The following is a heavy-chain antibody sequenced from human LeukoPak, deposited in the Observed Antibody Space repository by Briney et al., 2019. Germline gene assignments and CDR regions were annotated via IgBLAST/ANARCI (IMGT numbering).Heavy chain of an antibody. Sequence: PSPTLSLTCSVSGVSVSSGGNYWNWIRQHPGKGLEWIGYLYDSGTTHYNPSLQSRVTISVDTSKNHFSLKLSSVTAADTAVYYCARDQTYYGYFDFWGQGALVTVSS. CDR3: ARDQTYYGYFDF. CDR1: GVSVSSGGNY. V-gene: IGHV4-31*03. D-gene: IGHD3-10*01. CDR2: LYDSGTT. J-gene: IGHJ4*02.